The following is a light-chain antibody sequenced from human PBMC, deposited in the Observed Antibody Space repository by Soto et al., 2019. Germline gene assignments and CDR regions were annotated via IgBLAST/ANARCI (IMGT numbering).Light chain of an antibody. V-gene: IGKV1-5*03. CDR1: QTISSW. Sequence: DIQMTQSPSTLSGSVGDRVTITCRASQTISSWLAWYQQKPGKAPKLLIYKASSLESGVPSRFSGSGSGTEFTLTISSLQPDDFATYYCQQYNSYSWTFGQGTKV. CDR2: KAS. CDR3: QQYNSYSWT. J-gene: IGKJ1*01.